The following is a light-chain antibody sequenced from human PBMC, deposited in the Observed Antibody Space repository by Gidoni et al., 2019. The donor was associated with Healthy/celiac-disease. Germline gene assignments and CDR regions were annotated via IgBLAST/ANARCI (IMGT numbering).Light chain of an antibody. J-gene: IGLJ3*02. Sequence: QSVLTQPPSASGTPGQRVTISCSGSSSNIGSNYVYCYQQLPGTAPKLLIYSNNQRPSGVPDRFSGSKSGTSASLAISGLRSEDEADYYCAAWDDSLSGPEFGGGTKLTV. V-gene: IGLV1-47*02. CDR1: SSNIGSNY. CDR2: SNN. CDR3: AAWDDSLSGPE.